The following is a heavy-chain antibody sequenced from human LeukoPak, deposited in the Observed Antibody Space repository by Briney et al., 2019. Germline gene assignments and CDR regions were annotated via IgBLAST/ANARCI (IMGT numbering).Heavy chain of an antibody. V-gene: IGHV3-23*01. CDR2: ISGSGGST. CDR3: AKCPTRAFDI. J-gene: IGHJ3*02. CDR1: GFTFSSYA. Sequence: GRPLSLSSAASGFTFSSYAMSRVRPAPGKGLGWVSAISGSGGSTYYADSVKGRFTISRSNSKNTLCLQMNSLRAEDTAVYYCAKCPTRAFDIWGQGTMVTVSS.